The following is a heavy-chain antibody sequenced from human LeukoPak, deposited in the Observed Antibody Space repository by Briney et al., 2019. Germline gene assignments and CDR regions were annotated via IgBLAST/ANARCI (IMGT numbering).Heavy chain of an antibody. CDR1: GGSFSGYY. CDR3: ARGHLWSSWYYYGMDV. D-gene: IGHD6-13*01. Sequence: PSETLSLTCAVSGGSFSGYYWSWIRQPPGKGLEWIGEVNHSGSTNYNPSLKSRVTISVDTSKNQFSLKLSSVTAADTAVYYCARGHLWSSWYYYGMDVWGQGTTVTVSS. J-gene: IGHJ6*02. V-gene: IGHV4-34*01. CDR2: VNHSGST.